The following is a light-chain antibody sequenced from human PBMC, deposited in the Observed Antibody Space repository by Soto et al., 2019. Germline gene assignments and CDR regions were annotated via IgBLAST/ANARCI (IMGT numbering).Light chain of an antibody. J-gene: IGKJ1*01. CDR3: QQSNGSRDWA. CDR1: QSIRSH. Sequence: EIQMTQSPTSLSASVGDSVYLTCRSSQSIRSHLNWYQQQPGKAPKLLIYAASSLQSGVPSRFSGSGSGTDFTLTIRGLQPEDFATYYCQQSNGSRDWAVGQGTKVDIK. CDR2: AAS. V-gene: IGKV1-39*01.